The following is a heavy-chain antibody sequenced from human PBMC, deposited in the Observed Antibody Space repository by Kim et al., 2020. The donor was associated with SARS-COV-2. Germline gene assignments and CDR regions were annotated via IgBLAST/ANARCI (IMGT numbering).Heavy chain of an antibody. CDR3: ARDLGITMIVRARVPSNWFDP. Sequence: ASVKVSCKAXGYTFTSYGISWVRQAPGQGLEWMGWISAYNGNTNYAQKLQGRVTMTTDTSTSTAYMELRSLRSDDTAVYYCARDLGITMIVRARVPSNWFDPWGQGTLVTVSS. D-gene: IGHD3-22*01. CDR2: ISAYNGNT. J-gene: IGHJ5*02. CDR1: GYTFTSYG. V-gene: IGHV1-18*04.